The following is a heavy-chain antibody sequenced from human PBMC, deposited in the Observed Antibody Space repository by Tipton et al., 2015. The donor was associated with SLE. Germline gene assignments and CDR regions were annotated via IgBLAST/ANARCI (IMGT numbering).Heavy chain of an antibody. D-gene: IGHD2-15*01. Sequence: GLVKPSETLSLTCTVSGDSISSGGYYWSWVRQLPVTGLEWIGYIYDTETTHYNPSLNSRLSLSIDTSKNQFSLRLNSVTAADTAVYYCARESLVDATSTVFDSWGQGTLVTVSS. CDR1: GDSISSGGYY. CDR3: ARESLVDATSTVFDS. CDR2: IYDTETT. J-gene: IGHJ4*02. V-gene: IGHV4-31*03.